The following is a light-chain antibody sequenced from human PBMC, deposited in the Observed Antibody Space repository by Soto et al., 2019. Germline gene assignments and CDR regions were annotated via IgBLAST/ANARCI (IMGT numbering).Light chain of an antibody. J-gene: IGKJ1*01. V-gene: IGKV1-5*03. Sequence: DMPVTQSTSTLSGSLPARVTVXKRASQSISSWLAWYQQKPGKAPKLLIYKASTLKSGVPSRFSGSGSGTEFTLTISSLQPDDFATYYCQHYNSYSEAFGQGTKVDIK. CDR1: QSISSW. CDR2: KAS. CDR3: QHYNSYSEA.